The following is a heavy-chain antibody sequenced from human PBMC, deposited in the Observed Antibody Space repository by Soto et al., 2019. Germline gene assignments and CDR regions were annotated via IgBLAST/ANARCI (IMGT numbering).Heavy chain of an antibody. CDR1: GFTFSSYA. J-gene: IGHJ4*02. CDR3: VKEGYWGLES. Sequence: PGGSLRLSCAASGFTFSSYAMSWVRQAPGKGLEWVSAISGSGGSTYYADSGKGRFTISRDNSKNTLYLQMNSLSAEDTAVDYSVKEGYWGLESWGQGALVTVSS. D-gene: IGHD2-15*01. CDR2: ISGSGGST. V-gene: IGHV3-23*01.